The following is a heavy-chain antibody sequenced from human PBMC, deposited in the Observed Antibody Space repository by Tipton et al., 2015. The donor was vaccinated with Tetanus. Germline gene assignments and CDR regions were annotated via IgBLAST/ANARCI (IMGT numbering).Heavy chain of an antibody. D-gene: IGHD2-2*02. CDR2: INAGNGNT. J-gene: IGHJ6*02. CDR3: ARDPCSSTSCHRIRYGMDV. Sequence: QSGAEVKKPGASVKVSCKASGYTFTSYAMHWVRQAPGQRLEWMGWINAGNGNTKYSQKFQGRVTMTTDTSTSTAYMELRSLRSDDTAVYYCARDPCSSTSCHRIRYGMDVWGQGTTVTVSS. V-gene: IGHV1-3*01. CDR1: GYTFTSYA.